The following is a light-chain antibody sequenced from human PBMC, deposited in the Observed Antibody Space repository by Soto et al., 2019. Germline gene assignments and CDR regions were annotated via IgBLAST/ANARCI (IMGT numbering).Light chain of an antibody. V-gene: IGLV2-14*01. CDR2: EVS. CDR3: SSYTRNSPWV. CDR1: SSDVGGYNY. Sequence: QSALTQPASVSGSPGQSITISCTGTSSDVGGYNYVSWYQQHPGKAPKLMIHEVSNRPLGVSYRFSGSKSGNTASLTISGLQAEDEADYYCSSYTRNSPWVFGGGTKLTVL. J-gene: IGLJ3*02.